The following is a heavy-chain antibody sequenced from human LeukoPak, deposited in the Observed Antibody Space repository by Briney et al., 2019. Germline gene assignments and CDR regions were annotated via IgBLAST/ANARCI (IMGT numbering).Heavy chain of an antibody. CDR1: GGSISSSSYY. V-gene: IGHV4-39*07. Sequence: SETLSLTCTVSGGSISSSSYYWGWIRQPPGKGLEWIGSIYYSGSTYYNPSLKSRVTISVDTSKNQFSLKLSSVTAADTAVYYCARAGAVVDNWFDPWGQGTLVTVSS. J-gene: IGHJ5*02. CDR2: IYYSGST. CDR3: ARAGAVVDNWFDP. D-gene: IGHD2-15*01.